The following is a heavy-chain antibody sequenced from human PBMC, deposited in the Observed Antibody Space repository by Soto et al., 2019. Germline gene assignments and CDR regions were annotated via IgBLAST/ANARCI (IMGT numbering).Heavy chain of an antibody. CDR3: ARCTSAAAGVIDY. D-gene: IGHD6-13*01. Sequence: GGSLRLSCAASGFTFSDYYMSWIRQAPGKGLEWVSYISSSSSYTNYADSVKGRFTISRDNAKNSLYLQMNSLRAEDTAVYYCARCTSAAAGVIDYWGQGTLVTVSS. V-gene: IGHV3-11*06. J-gene: IGHJ4*02. CDR2: ISSSSSYT. CDR1: GFTFSDYY.